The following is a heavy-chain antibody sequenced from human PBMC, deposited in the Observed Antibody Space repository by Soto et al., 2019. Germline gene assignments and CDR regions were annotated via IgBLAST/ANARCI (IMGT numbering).Heavy chain of an antibody. J-gene: IGHJ4*02. D-gene: IGHD4-4*01. Sequence: QVQLQESGPGLVKPSQTLSLTCTVSGGSISSGDYYWSWIRQHPGKGLEWIGYIYYSGSTYYNPSLKSRVTISVDTSKNQFSLELSSVTAADTAVYYCARVDSNYDSNYFEYWGQGTLVTVSS. CDR2: IYYSGST. CDR3: ARVDSNYDSNYFEY. CDR1: GGSISSGDYY. V-gene: IGHV4-31*03.